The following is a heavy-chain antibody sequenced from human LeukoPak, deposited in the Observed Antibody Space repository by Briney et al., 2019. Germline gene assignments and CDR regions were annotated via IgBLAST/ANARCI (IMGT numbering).Heavy chain of an antibody. CDR2: IYYSGAT. Sequence: SETLSLTCTVSGGTISSSSYYWGWIRQPPGKGLEWIGSIYYSGATYYNPSLKSRVTISVDTSKSQFSLRLTSVTAADTAVYYCARHVRFLEWLSSYYFDYWGQGTLVTVSS. CDR3: ARHVRFLEWLSSYYFDY. CDR1: GGTISSSSYY. V-gene: IGHV4-39*01. D-gene: IGHD3-3*01. J-gene: IGHJ4*02.